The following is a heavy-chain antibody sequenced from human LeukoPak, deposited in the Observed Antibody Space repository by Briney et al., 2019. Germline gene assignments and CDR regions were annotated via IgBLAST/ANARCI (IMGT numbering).Heavy chain of an antibody. V-gene: IGHV1-2*02. CDR1: GYTFTGYY. J-gene: IGHJ4*02. D-gene: IGHD3-10*01. CDR3: ARNTNYFGSGNSFDY. Sequence: ASVKVSCRASGYTFTGYYMHWVRQAPGQGLEWMGWINPNTGDTNYAQKFQGRVTMTRDTSIDTAYMELSRLKTDDTAVYYCARNTNYFGSGNSFDYWGQGTLVTVSS. CDR2: INPNTGDT.